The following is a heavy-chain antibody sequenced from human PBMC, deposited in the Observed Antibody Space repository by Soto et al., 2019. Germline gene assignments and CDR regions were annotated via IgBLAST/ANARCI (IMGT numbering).Heavy chain of an antibody. J-gene: IGHJ6*02. D-gene: IGHD2-21*01. Sequence: PGGSLRLSCAASGFTFSSYGMHWVRQAPGKGLEWVAVISYDGSNKYYADSVKGRFTISRDNSKNTLYLQMNSLRAEDTAVYYCAKEQILWWPKAGVGRGGMDVWGQGTTVTVSS. CDR1: GFTFSSYG. CDR2: ISYDGSNK. CDR3: AKEQILWWPKAGVGRGGMDV. V-gene: IGHV3-30*18.